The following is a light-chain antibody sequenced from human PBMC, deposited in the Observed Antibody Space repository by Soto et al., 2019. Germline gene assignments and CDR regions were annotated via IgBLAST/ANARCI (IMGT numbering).Light chain of an antibody. CDR1: TGAVTSGYY. Sequence: QAVVTQEPSLNVSPGGTVTLTCASSTGAVTSGYYPNWFQQKPGQAPRALIYSTTSKYFWTPARFSGSLRGGKAALTLSGAQPEDEAEYYCLLYYGGAHVFGTGTKVTVL. CDR3: LLYYGGAHV. V-gene: IGLV7-43*01. CDR2: STT. J-gene: IGLJ1*01.